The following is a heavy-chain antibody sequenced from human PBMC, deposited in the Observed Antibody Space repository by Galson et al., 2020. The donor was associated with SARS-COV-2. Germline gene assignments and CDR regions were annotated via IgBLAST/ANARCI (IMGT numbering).Heavy chain of an antibody. V-gene: IGHV3-23*01. CDR2: ISGSGGST. CDR1: GFTFSSYA. Sequence: GESLKIPCAASGFTFSSYAMSWVRQAPGKGLEWVSAISGSGGSTYYADSVKCRFTISRDNAKNTLYLQMNSLRAEDTAVYYCAKVLDDFWSGKGWFEPWGQGTLVTVSS. CDR3: AKVLDDFWSGKGWFEP. J-gene: IGHJ5*02. D-gene: IGHD3-3*01.